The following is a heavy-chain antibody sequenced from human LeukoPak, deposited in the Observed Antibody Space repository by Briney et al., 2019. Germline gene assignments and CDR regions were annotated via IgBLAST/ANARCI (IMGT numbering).Heavy chain of an antibody. D-gene: IGHD3-22*01. Sequence: SETLSLTCTVSGGSISSSSYYWGWIRQPPGKGLEWIGSIYYSGSTYYNPSLKSRVTISVDTSKNQFSLKLSSVTAADTAVYYCAKDPNYYDSSDYYYLAGGHFDYWGQGTLVTVSS. J-gene: IGHJ4*02. CDR3: AKDPNYYDSSDYYYLAGGHFDY. V-gene: IGHV4-39*07. CDR1: GGSISSSSYY. CDR2: IYYSGST.